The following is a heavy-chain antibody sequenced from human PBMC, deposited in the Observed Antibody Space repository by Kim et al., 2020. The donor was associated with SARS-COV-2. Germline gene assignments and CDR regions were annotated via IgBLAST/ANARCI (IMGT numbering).Heavy chain of an antibody. J-gene: IGHJ6*02. CDR3: ARVPVRLVQGEYYYYGMDV. CDR1: GFTFSDYY. V-gene: IGHV3-11*01. CDR2: ISSSGSTI. D-gene: IGHD3-10*01. Sequence: GGSLRLSCAASGFTFSDYYMSWIRQAPGKGLEWVSYISSSGSTIYYADSVKGRFTISRDNAKNSLYLQMNSLRAEDTAVYYCARVPVRLVQGEYYYYGMDVWGQGTTVTVSS.